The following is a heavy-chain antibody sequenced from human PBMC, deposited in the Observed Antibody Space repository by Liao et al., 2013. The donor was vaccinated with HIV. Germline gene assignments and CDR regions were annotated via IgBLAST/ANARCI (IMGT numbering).Heavy chain of an antibody. Sequence: QVQLQESGPGLVKPSQTLSLTCTVSGGSISSGDYYWNWIRQPPGKGLEWIGYIYYSGSTYYNPSLKSRVTISLDTSKRQFSLKLNSVTAADTAVYYCARRCSSTSCYPSGAFDLWAKGQWYTVSS. V-gene: IGHV4-30-4*08. J-gene: IGHJ3*01. D-gene: IGHD2-2*01. CDR3: ARRCSSTSCYPSGAFDL. CDR2: IYYSGST. CDR1: GGSISSGDYY.